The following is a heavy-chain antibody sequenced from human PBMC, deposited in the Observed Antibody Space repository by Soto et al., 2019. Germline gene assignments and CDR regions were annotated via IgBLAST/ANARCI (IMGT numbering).Heavy chain of an antibody. CDR3: AADQETGYGSFY. D-gene: IGHD3-10*01. J-gene: IGHJ4*02. CDR2: IVVGSGNT. CDR1: GFTSTSSA. V-gene: IGHV1-58*01. Sequence: SVKVSCKASGFTSTSSAVQWVRQARGQRLEWIGWIVVGSGNTNYAQKFQERVTITRDMSTSTAYMELSSLRSEDTAVYYCAADQETGYGSFYWGQGTLVTVSS.